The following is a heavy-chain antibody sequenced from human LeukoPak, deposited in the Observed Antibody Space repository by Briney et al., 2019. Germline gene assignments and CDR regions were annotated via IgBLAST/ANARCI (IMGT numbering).Heavy chain of an antibody. Sequence: GGSVRLSCAASGFTFSSYTMSWVRQAPGEGLEWLSAINNRGSRTYYAGSVKDRVTISRDNSDNTFYLQMNSLTVDDTAVYFCAKERQTGAYFTSDYWGQGTLVTVSS. J-gene: IGHJ4*02. CDR3: AKERQTGAYFTSDY. CDR2: INNRGSRT. CDR1: GFTFSSYT. V-gene: IGHV3-23*01. D-gene: IGHD1-14*01.